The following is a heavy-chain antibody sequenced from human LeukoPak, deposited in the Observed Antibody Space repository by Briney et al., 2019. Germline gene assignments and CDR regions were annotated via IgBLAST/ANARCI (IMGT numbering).Heavy chain of an antibody. CDR2: INHSGST. V-gene: IGHV4-39*07. Sequence: SETLSLTCTVSGGSISSSRYYWGWIRQPPGKGLEWIGEINHSGSTNYNPSLKSRVTISVDTSKNQFSLKLSSVTAADTAVYYCARGRVVVPAAIHHYYYMDVWGKGTTVTVSS. D-gene: IGHD2-2*02. CDR3: ARGRVVVPAAIHHYYYMDV. J-gene: IGHJ6*03. CDR1: GGSISSSRYY.